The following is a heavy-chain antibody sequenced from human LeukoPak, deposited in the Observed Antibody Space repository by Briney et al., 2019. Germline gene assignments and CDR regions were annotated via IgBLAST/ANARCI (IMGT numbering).Heavy chain of an antibody. CDR1: GYTFSNYG. Sequence: ASVKVSCKAYGYTFSNYGISWVRQAPGQGLGWMGWISAYNGYKNHAQKFQGRVTMTIDTYTNIAYMELRSLRSDDTAVYYCARVGGILRATDVFDIWGQGTMVTVS. D-gene: IGHD3-10*01. J-gene: IGHJ3*02. V-gene: IGHV1-18*04. CDR2: ISAYNGYK. CDR3: ARVGGILRATDVFDI.